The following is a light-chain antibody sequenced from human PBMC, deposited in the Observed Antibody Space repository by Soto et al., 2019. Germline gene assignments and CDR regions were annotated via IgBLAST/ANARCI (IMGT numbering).Light chain of an antibody. CDR3: QQYNNWPPTWT. J-gene: IGKJ1*01. CDR1: QSVTNSF. V-gene: IGKV3-20*01. CDR2: GAS. Sequence: EIMLTQSPGTLSLSPGERATLSCRASQSVTNSFLAWYQQKPGQGPRLLIYGASSRATGIPDRFSGSGSGTDFTLTISRLEPEDFAVYYCQQYNNWPPTWTFGQGTKVEIK.